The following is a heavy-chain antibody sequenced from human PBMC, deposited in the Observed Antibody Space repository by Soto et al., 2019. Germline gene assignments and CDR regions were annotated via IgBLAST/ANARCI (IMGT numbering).Heavy chain of an antibody. CDR3: AKVGYGDTDLDY. CDR1: GFTFSSYG. CDR2: ISYDGSKK. Sequence: QVQLVESGGGVVQPGRSLRLSCAASGFTFSSYGMRWVRQAPGKGLEWVAVISYDGSKKYYADSVKGRFTISRDNSKNTLYLQMNSLRAEDTAVYYCAKVGYGDTDLDYWGQGTLVTVSS. V-gene: IGHV3-30*18. D-gene: IGHD4-17*01. J-gene: IGHJ4*02.